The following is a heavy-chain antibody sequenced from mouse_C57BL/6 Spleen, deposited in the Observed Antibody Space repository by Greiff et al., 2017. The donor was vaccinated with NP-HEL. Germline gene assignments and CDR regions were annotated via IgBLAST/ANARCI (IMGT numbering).Heavy chain of an antibody. V-gene: IGHV1-81*01. D-gene: IGHD2-3*01. J-gene: IGHJ3*01. CDR3: ARGLDDGYAWFAY. Sequence: QVQLKQSGAELARPGASVKLSCKASGYTFTSYGISWVKQRTGQGLEWIGEIYPRSGNTYYNEKFKGKATLTADKSSSTAYMELRSLTSEDSAVYFCARGLDDGYAWFAYWGQGTLVTVSA. CDR2: IYPRSGNT. CDR1: GYTFTSYG.